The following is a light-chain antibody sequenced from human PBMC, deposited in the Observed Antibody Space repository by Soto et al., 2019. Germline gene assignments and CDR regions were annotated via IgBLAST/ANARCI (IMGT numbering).Light chain of an antibody. J-gene: IGKJ4*01. Sequence: DIQMTQSPSTLSASVGDRVTITCRASQSISKWLAWYQQKPGTAPKLLTYDASSLESGVPSRFSGSGSRTEFTLAISTLQPVDFATYYYQQDNSWSGLTFGRGTRVEIK. CDR2: DAS. CDR3: QQDNSWSGLT. CDR1: QSISKW. V-gene: IGKV1-5*01.